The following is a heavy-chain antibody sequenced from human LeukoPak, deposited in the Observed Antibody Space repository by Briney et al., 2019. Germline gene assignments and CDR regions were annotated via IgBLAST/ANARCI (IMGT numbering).Heavy chain of an antibody. D-gene: IGHD3-3*01. Sequence: GASVKVSCKVSGYTLTELSMHWVRQAPGKGLEWMGGFDPEDGETIYAQKFQGRVTMTEDTSTDTAYMELSSLRSEDAAVYYCATGVGLTIFGVAHPYFDYWGQGTLVTVSS. J-gene: IGHJ4*02. V-gene: IGHV1-24*01. CDR2: FDPEDGET. CDR1: GYTLTELS. CDR3: ATGVGLTIFGVAHPYFDY.